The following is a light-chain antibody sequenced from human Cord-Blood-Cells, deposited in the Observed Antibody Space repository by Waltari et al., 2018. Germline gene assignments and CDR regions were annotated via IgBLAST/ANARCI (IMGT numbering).Light chain of an antibody. V-gene: IGLV9-49*01. CDR2: VGTGGIVG. J-gene: IGLJ2*01. CDR3: GADHGSGSNFVV. Sequence: QPVLTQPPSASASLGASVTLTCTLSSGYSNYKVDWYQQRPGKGPRFVMRVGTGGIVGSKGDGIPDRFSVVGSGLNRYLTIKNSQEEDESDYHCGADHGSGSNFVVFGGGTKLTVL. CDR1: SGYSNYK.